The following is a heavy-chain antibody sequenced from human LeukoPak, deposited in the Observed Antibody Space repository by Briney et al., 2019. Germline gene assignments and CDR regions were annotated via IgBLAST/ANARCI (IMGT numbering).Heavy chain of an antibody. CDR3: ARGGVSYSACYYYYYMDV. Sequence: ASVKVSCKASGYAYTSYDINWVRQATGQGLEWMGWMNPNSGHTGYAQKFQGRVTMTRNTSISTAYMELSSLRSEDTAVYYCARGGVSYSACYYYYYMDVWGKGTTVTVSS. D-gene: IGHD4-11*01. CDR1: GYAYTSYD. CDR2: MNPNSGHT. J-gene: IGHJ6*03. V-gene: IGHV1-8*01.